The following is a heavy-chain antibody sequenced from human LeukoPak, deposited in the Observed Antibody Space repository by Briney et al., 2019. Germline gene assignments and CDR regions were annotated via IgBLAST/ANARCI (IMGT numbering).Heavy chain of an antibody. CDR1: GYTFTSYY. CDR2: INPSGGST. D-gene: IGHD6-19*01. CDR3: ARGGIAVAGTPYYMDV. J-gene: IGHJ6*03. Sequence: ASVKVSCKASGYTFTSYYMHWVRQAPGQGLEWMGIINPSGGSTSYAQKFQGRVTMTRDTSISTAYMELSSLRSEDTAVYYCARGGIAVAGTPYYMDVWGKGTTVTVSS. V-gene: IGHV1-46*01.